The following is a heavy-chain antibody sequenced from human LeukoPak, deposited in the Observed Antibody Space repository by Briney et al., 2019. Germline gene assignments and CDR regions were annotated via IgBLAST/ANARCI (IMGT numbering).Heavy chain of an antibody. CDR2: INTDGSTT. CDR1: GFTITKYW. D-gene: IGHD2-15*01. V-gene: IGHV3-74*01. J-gene: IGHJ4*02. Sequence: GGSLRLSCAASGFTITKYWMLWVRHAPGRGLVWVARINTDGSTTTYADSVKGRFTISRDNAKNTWYLQMNSLRAEDTAVYYCATAVVASTWFTPTPLDFGGQGIRVTVSS. CDR3: ATAVVASTWFTPTPLDF.